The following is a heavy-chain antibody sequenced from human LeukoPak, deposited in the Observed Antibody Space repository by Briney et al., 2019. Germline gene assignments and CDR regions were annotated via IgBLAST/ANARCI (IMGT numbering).Heavy chain of an antibody. J-gene: IGHJ4*02. CDR2: IIPIFGTA. CDR3: ARDALSSDYYGSGMAKFDY. V-gene: IGHV1-69*13. CDR1: GGTFSSYA. Sequence: ASVKVSCKASGGTFSSYAISWVRQAPGQGLEWMGGIIPIFGTANYAQKFQGRVTITADESTSTAYMELSSLRSEDTAVYYCARDALSSDYYGSGMAKFDYWGQGTLVTVSS. D-gene: IGHD3-10*01.